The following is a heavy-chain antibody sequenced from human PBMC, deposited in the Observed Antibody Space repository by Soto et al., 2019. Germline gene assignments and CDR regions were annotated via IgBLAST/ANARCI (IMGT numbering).Heavy chain of an antibody. Sequence: EVQLVESGGGLIKPGGSLRLSCAASGFTFSSYSMNWVRQAPGKGLEWVSSISSSSSYIYYADSVKGRFTISRDNAKNSLYLQMNSLRAEDTAVYYCARGRGRVGATPDYWGQGTLVTVSS. J-gene: IGHJ4*02. CDR1: GFTFSSYS. CDR2: ISSSSSYI. CDR3: ARGRGRVGATPDY. D-gene: IGHD1-26*01. V-gene: IGHV3-21*01.